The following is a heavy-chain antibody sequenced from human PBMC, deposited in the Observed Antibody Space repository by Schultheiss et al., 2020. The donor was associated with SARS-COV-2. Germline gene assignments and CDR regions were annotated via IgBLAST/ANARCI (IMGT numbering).Heavy chain of an antibody. V-gene: IGHV5-51*01. Sequence: GSLRLSCKGSGYSFTSHWIGWVRQMPGKGLEWMGIIYTGDSDTKYSPSFQGQVTISADKSISTAYLQWSSLKASDTAMYYCARRGMGRAAYSNWFDPWGQGTLVTVSS. J-gene: IGHJ5*02. CDR1: GYSFTSHW. CDR3: ARRGMGRAAYSNWFDP. D-gene: IGHD2-15*01. CDR2: IYTGDSDT.